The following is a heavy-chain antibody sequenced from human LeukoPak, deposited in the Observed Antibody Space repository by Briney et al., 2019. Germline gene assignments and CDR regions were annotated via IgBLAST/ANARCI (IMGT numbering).Heavy chain of an antibody. V-gene: IGHV3-23*01. CDR3: AKDQESDRGGYYFDY. CDR2: ISGSGGST. Sequence: GGSLRLSCAASGFTFSSYAMSWVRQAPGKGLEWVSAISGSGGSTYYADSVKGRFTISRDNSKNTLYLQMNSLRAEDTAVYYCAKDQESDRGGYYFDYWGQGTLVTVSS. D-gene: IGHD4-23*01. CDR1: GFTFSSYA. J-gene: IGHJ4*02.